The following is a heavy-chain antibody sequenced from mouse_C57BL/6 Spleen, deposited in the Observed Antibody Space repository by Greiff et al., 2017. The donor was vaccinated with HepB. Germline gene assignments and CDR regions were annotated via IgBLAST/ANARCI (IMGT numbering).Heavy chain of an antibody. Sequence: QVQLQQPGAELVKPGASVKLSCKASGYTFTSYWMHWVKQRPGQGLEWIGMIHPNSGSTNYNEKFKSKATLTVDKSSSTAYMQLSSLTSEDSAVYYWARHGDYDGGYYAMDYWGQGTSVTVSS. CDR1: GYTFTSYW. CDR3: ARHGDYDGGYYAMDY. CDR2: IHPNSGST. V-gene: IGHV1-64*01. D-gene: IGHD2-4*01. J-gene: IGHJ4*01.